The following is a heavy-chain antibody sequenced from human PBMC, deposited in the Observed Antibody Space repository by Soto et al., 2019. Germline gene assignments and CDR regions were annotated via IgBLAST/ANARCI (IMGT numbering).Heavy chain of an antibody. V-gene: IGHV3-7*03. CDR1: GLTFSGHW. Sequence: VRLVESGGTLVQPGWSLRISCAASGLTFSGHWMTWVRQTPGKWPEWVANISPDGSDKSYVDSVKGRFTISRDNDKNSLSLQLDSLRADDTAVYHCASRPAGNTYHAVFDFWGQGTLVTVSS. D-gene: IGHD6-6*01. J-gene: IGHJ4*02. CDR3: ASRPAGNTYHAVFDF. CDR2: ISPDGSDK.